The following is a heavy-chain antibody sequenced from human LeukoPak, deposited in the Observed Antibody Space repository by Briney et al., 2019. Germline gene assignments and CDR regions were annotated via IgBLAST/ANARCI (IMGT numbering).Heavy chain of an antibody. D-gene: IGHD3-10*01. J-gene: IGHJ6*02. CDR1: GGTFSSYA. CDR2: IIPILGIA. Sequence: GASVKVSCKASGGTFSSYAISWVRQAPGQGLEWMGRIIPILGIANYAQKFQSRVTITADKPTSTAYMELSSLGSEDTAVYYCARSRFGESQRDYYYGMDVWGQGTTVTVSS. V-gene: IGHV1-69*04. CDR3: ARSRFGESQRDYYYGMDV.